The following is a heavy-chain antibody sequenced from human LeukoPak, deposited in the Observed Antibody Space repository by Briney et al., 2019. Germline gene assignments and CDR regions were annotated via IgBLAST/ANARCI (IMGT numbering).Heavy chain of an antibody. D-gene: IGHD3-10*01. CDR3: ARDFRGAGPFDY. Sequence: SETLSLTCTVSGGSISSGGYYWSWIRQHPGKGLEWTGYIYYSGSTYYNPSLKSRVTISVDTSKNQFSLKLSSVTAADTAVYYCARDFRGAGPFDYWGQGTLVTVSS. J-gene: IGHJ4*02. V-gene: IGHV4-31*03. CDR1: GGSISSGGYY. CDR2: IYYSGST.